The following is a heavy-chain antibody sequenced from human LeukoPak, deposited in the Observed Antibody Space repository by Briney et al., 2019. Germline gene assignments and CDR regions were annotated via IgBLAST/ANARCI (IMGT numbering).Heavy chain of an antibody. CDR2: ISAYNGNT. CDR3: ARAMGTIVVVPAAYDY. D-gene: IGHD2-2*01. CDR1: GYTFTSYG. Sequence: GASVKVSCKAPGYTFTSYGISWVRQAPGQGLEWMGWISAYNGNTNYAQKLQGRVTMTTDTSTSTAYMELRSLRSDDTAVYYCARAMGTIVVVPAAYDYWGQGTLVTVSS. V-gene: IGHV1-18*01. J-gene: IGHJ4*02.